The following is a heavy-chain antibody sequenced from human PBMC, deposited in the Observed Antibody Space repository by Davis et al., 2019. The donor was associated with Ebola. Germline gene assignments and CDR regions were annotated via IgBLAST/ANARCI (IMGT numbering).Heavy chain of an antibody. CDR3: ARGEDIVVVPAATIFYYYYGMDV. Sequence: AASVKVSCKASGYTFTSYYMHWVRQAPGQGLEWMGIINPSGGSTSYAQKFQGRVTITRDTSASTAYMELSSLRSEDTAVYYCARGEDIVVVPAATIFYYYYGMDVWGKGTTVTVSS. V-gene: IGHV1-46*01. CDR1: GYTFTSYY. CDR2: INPSGGST. J-gene: IGHJ6*04. D-gene: IGHD2-2*01.